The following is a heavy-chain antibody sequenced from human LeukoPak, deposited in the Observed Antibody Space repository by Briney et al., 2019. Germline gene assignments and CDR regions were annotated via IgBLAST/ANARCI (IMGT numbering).Heavy chain of an antibody. CDR3: ARAFHYYDSSGPLDY. J-gene: IGHJ4*02. D-gene: IGHD3-22*01. CDR2: IYYSGSA. CDR1: GDSISSSSHY. Sequence: SETLSLTCTVSGDSISSSSHYWGWIRQPPGKGLEWIGSIYYSGSALYNPSLKSRVTISADTSKNQLSLRLSSVTAADTAVYYCARAFHYYDSSGPLDYWGQGTLVTVSS. V-gene: IGHV4-39*07.